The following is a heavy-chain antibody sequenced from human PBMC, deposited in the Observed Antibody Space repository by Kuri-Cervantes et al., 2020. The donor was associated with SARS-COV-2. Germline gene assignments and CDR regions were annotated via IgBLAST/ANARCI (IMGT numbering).Heavy chain of an antibody. CDR1: GFSLSRYT. CDR3: AKEGGQKSDYMRYYYYYYMDV. D-gene: IGHD4-17*01. V-gene: IGHV3-21*01. CDR2: ISGSGSYI. Sequence: GESLKISCAASGFSLSRYTMNWVRQAPGKALERVSSISGSGSYIYYADSVKGRFTISRDNSKNTLYLQMNSLRVEDTAVYYCAKEGGQKSDYMRYYYYYYMDVWGKGTTVTVSS. J-gene: IGHJ6*03.